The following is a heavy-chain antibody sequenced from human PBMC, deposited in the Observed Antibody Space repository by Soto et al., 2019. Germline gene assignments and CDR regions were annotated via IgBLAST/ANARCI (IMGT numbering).Heavy chain of an antibody. CDR1: GFTFSSYG. V-gene: IGHV3-30*18. J-gene: IGHJ5*02. Sequence: QVQLVESGGGVVQPGRSLRLSCAASGFTFSSYGMHWVRQAPGKGLEWVAVISYDGSNKYYADSVKGRFTISRDNSKNTLYLQMNSLRAEDTAVYYCAKAAKTLGYCSGGSCFLGFDPWGQGTLVTVSS. CDR3: AKAAKTLGYCSGGSCFLGFDP. CDR2: ISYDGSNK. D-gene: IGHD2-15*01.